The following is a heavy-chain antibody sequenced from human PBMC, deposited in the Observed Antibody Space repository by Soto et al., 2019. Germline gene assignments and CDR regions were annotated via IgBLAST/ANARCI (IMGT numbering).Heavy chain of an antibody. D-gene: IGHD3-3*01. V-gene: IGHV3-11*01. J-gene: IGHJ4*02. Sequence: PGGSLRLSCAASGFTVSSNYMSWVRQAPGKGLEWVSYISSSGSTIYYADSVKGRFTISRDNAKNSLYLQMNSLRAEDTAVYYCAKSVYYDFWSGYYIDYWGQGTLVTVSS. CDR3: AKSVYYDFWSGYYIDY. CDR2: ISSSGSTI. CDR1: GFTVSSNY.